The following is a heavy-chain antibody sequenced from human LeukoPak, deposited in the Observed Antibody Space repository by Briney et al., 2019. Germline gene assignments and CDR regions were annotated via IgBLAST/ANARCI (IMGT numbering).Heavy chain of an antibody. CDR3: ARQGITGTTYNWFDP. CDR1: GYSFTSYW. CDR2: IDPSDSYT. V-gene: IGHV5-10-1*01. Sequence: GESPKISCKGSGYSFTSYWISWVRQMPGKGLEWMGRIDPSDSYTNYSPSFQGHVTISADKSISTAYLQWSGLKASDTAMYYCARQGITGTTYNWFDPWGQGTLVTVSS. J-gene: IGHJ5*02. D-gene: IGHD1-7*01.